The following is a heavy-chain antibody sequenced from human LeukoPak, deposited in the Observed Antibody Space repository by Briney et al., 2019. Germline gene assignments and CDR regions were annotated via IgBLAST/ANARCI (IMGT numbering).Heavy chain of an antibody. D-gene: IGHD4-17*01. V-gene: IGHV4-31*02. Sequence: LRLSCAASGFTFSSYAMSWIRQHPGKGLEWIGYIYYSGSTYYNPSLKSRVTISVDTSKNQFSLKLSSVTAADTAVYYCARDYGDRSGMDVWGQGTTVTVSS. CDR2: IYYSGST. J-gene: IGHJ6*02. CDR3: ARDYGDRSGMDV. CDR1: GFTFSSYA.